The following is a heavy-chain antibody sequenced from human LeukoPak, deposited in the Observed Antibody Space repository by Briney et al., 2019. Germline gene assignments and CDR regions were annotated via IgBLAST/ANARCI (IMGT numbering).Heavy chain of an antibody. V-gene: IGHV1-2*02. D-gene: IGHD4-11*01. CDR2: INPNSGGT. CDR1: GYTFTGYY. J-gene: IGHJ5*02. CDR3: ARVMTTVTTGWWFDP. Sequence: GASVKVSCKASGYTFTGYYMHWVRQAPGQGLEWMGWINPNSGGTNYAQKFQGRVTMTRDTSISTAYMELSRLRSDDTAVYYCARVMTTVTTGWWFDPWGQGTLVTVSS.